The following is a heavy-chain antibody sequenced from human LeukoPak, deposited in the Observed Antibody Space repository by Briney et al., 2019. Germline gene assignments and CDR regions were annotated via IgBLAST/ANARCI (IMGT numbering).Heavy chain of an antibody. Sequence: GGSLRLSCAASGFTFSSYATHWVRQAPGKGLEWVAVISYDGSNKYYADSVKGRFTISRDNSKNTLYLQMNSLRAEDTAVYYCARDLPDSSGYYYSWTYYYYYYGMDVWGQGTTVTVSS. CDR3: ARDLPDSSGYYYSWTYYYYYYGMDV. CDR1: GFTFSSYA. CDR2: ISYDGSNK. D-gene: IGHD3-22*01. J-gene: IGHJ6*02. V-gene: IGHV3-30-3*01.